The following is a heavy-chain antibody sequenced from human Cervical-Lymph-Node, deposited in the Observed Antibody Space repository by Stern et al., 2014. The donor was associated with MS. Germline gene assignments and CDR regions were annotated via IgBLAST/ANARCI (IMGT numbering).Heavy chain of an antibody. CDR2: IIRPVGTA. D-gene: IGHD3-10*01. CDR1: GGV. Sequence: QVQLVESGADVKKPGSAVRVSCKASGGVSWLRQAPGQGLEYMGGIIRPVGTAHYAQRLQGRLTITADTSRNTTYMELRSLRSDDTAVYYCARGTGDNWFDPWGQGTLVSVSS. CDR3: ARGTGDNWFDP. J-gene: IGHJ5*02. V-gene: IGHV1-69*06.